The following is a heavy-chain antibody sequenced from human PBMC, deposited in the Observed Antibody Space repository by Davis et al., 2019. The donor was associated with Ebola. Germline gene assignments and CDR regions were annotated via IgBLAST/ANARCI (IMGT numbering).Heavy chain of an antibody. CDR2: ISYDGSNK. CDR3: ARGVIVVFDPAGGIDP. CDR1: GFTFSSYA. D-gene: IGHD3-22*01. J-gene: IGHJ5*02. V-gene: IGHV3-30-3*01. Sequence: GESLKISCAASGFTFSSYAMHWVRQAPGKGLEWVAVISYDGSNKYYADSVKGRFTISRDNSKNTLYLQTNSLRAEDTAVYYCARGVIVVFDPAGGIDPWGQGTLVTVSS.